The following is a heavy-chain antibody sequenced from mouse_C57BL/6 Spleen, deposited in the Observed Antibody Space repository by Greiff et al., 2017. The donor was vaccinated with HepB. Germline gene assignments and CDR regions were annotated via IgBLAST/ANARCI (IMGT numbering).Heavy chain of an antibody. V-gene: IGHV1-4*01. Sequence: QVHVKQSGAELARPGASVKMSCKASGYTFTSYTMHWVKQRPGQGLEWIGYINPSSGYTKYNQKFKDKATLTADKSSSTAYMQQSSLTSEDSAVYYCARDGDYVEYFDVWGTGTTVTVSS. CDR3: ARDGDYVEYFDV. J-gene: IGHJ1*03. D-gene: IGHD2-13*01. CDR1: GYTFTSYT. CDR2: INPSSGYT.